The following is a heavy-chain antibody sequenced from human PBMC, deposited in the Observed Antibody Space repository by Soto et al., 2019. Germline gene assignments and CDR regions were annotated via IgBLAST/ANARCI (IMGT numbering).Heavy chain of an antibody. Sequence: ASVKVSCKTSGFTFSNSAVQWVRQARGQRLEWMGWIVVGSGNTNYAKKFHERVTITRDMTTGTAYMQLSSLTSEDTAVYYCAAELYSGGSCCSFDVWGQGTTVTVSS. CDR2: IVVGSGNT. J-gene: IGHJ3*01. V-gene: IGHV1-58*01. CDR3: AAELYSGGSCCSFDV. CDR1: GFTFSNSA. D-gene: IGHD2-15*01.